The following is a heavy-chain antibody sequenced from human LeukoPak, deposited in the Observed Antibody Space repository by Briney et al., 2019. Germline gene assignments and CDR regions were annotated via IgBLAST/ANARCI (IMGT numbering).Heavy chain of an antibody. CDR1: GYTFTSYG. V-gene: IGHV1-3*01. CDR2: INAGNGNT. Sequence: ASVKVSCKASGYTFTSYGISWVRQAPGQRLEWMGWINAGNGNTKYSQKFQGRVTITRDTSASTAYMELSSLRSEDTAVYYCARGDTVLFDPWGQGTLVTVSS. J-gene: IGHJ5*02. CDR3: ARGDTVLFDP. D-gene: IGHD4-17*01.